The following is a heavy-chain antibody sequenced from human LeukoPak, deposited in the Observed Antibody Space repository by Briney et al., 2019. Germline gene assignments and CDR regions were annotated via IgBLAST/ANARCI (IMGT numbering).Heavy chain of an antibody. Sequence: GGXLRLSCAASGFTFSSYSMNWVRQPPGKGLEWVSSISSSSSYIYYADSVKGRFTISRDNAKNSLYLQMNSLRAEDTAVYYCAIVSYYDAFDIWGQGTLVTVSS. CDR3: AIVSYYDAFDI. CDR1: GFTFSSYS. D-gene: IGHD1-26*01. V-gene: IGHV3-21*01. CDR2: ISSSSSYI. J-gene: IGHJ4*02.